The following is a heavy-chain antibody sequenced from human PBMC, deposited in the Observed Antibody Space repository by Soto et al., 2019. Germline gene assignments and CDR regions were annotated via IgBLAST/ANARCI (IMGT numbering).Heavy chain of an antibody. D-gene: IGHD1-26*01. V-gene: IGHV3-72*01. J-gene: IGHJ4*02. CDR2: VRNKPNSYST. Sequence: GGSLSLSCAASGFTFSDDYMYWVRQAPGKGLEWIGRVRNKPNSYSTEYAASVKGRFTISRNDSKNSLYLQMNSLTTDDTALYYCARSGFSGSSDYWGQGTLVTVSS. CDR1: GFTFSDDY. CDR3: ARSGFSGSSDY.